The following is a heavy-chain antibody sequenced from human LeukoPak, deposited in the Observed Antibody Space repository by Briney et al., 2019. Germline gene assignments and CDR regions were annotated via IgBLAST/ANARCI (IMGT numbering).Heavy chain of an antibody. D-gene: IGHD2-15*01. J-gene: IGHJ5*02. CDR3: ARACGGGSCYSGFGNWSDP. Sequence: GASVKVSCKASGYTFTGYYMHWARQAPGEGLEWMGWINPNSGGTNYAQKFQGRVTMTRDTSISTAYMELSRLRSDDTAVYYCARACGGGSCYSGFGNWSDPWGQGTLVTVSS. V-gene: IGHV1-2*02. CDR2: INPNSGGT. CDR1: GYTFTGYY.